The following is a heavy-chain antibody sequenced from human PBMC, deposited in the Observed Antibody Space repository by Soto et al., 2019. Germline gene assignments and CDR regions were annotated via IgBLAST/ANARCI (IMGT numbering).Heavy chain of an antibody. CDR1: GGSISSHY. CDR3: ARDGREASGMDV. CDR2: IYYSGST. D-gene: IGHD1-26*01. Sequence: PSETLSLTCTVSGGSISSHYWSWVRQAPGKGLEWIGHIYYSGSTNYNPSLGSRSTISVDTSKNQFSLKLNSVTTADAAVYYCARDGREASGMDVWGQGTKVTVSS. V-gene: IGHV4-59*11. J-gene: IGHJ6*02.